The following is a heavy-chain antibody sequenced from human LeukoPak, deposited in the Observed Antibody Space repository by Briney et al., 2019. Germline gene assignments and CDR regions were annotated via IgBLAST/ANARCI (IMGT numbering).Heavy chain of an antibody. V-gene: IGHV3-66*01. D-gene: IGHD3-10*01. CDR2: IYSGDNT. Sequence: PGGSLRLSCAASGFIVSNNYMSWVRQAPGKGLEWVSVIYSGDNTYYADSVKGRFTISRDNAKNTLYLQMHSLRVEDTAVYFCARETYGPIDYWGKGTLVTVSS. J-gene: IGHJ4*02. CDR1: GFIVSNNY. CDR3: ARETYGPIDY.